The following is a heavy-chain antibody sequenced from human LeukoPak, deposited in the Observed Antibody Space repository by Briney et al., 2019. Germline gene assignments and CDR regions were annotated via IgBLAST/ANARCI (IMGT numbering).Heavy chain of an antibody. J-gene: IGHJ6*02. Sequence: RSGGSLRLSCAASGFTFSDYYMSWIRQAPGRGLEWVSYISSDIISTNYADSVRGRFTISRDNAKNSLYVQMNSLRAEDTAVYYCATSHETGSYYDHNYYGMDVWGQGTTVTVSS. D-gene: IGHD3-10*01. CDR3: ATSHETGSYYDHNYYGMDV. CDR1: GFTFSDYY. CDR2: ISSDIIST. V-gene: IGHV3-11*06.